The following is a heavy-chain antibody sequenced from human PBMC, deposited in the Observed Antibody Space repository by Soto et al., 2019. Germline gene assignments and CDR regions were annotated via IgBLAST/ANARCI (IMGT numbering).Heavy chain of an antibody. CDR3: ASLASDYYDTSGALGSFDN. CDR2: ISYSRTT. J-gene: IGHJ4*02. CDR1: GGSIRRNSYS. Sequence: SETLSLTCTVSGGSIRRNSYSWGWIRQPPGKGLDWIGCISYSRTTYSTPSLKVPVTISADTSKDQFSLKSTSATAADTAYYDCASLASDYYDTSGALGSFDNWGQGTLVTVSS. D-gene: IGHD3-22*01. V-gene: IGHV4-39*01.